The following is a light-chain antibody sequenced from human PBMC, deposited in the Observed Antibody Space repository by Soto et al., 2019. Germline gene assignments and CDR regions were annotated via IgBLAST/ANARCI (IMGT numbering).Light chain of an antibody. CDR3: QQSYSTLT. J-gene: IGKJ4*01. V-gene: IGKV1-39*01. Sequence: DIQMTQSPSSLSASVGDRVTITCRASQSISSYLNWYQKKPRKAPKLLSYAASSLQSGVPSRFSGSGSGTDFTLTISRLQPEDFATYYCQQSYSTLTFGGGTKVEIK. CDR1: QSISSY. CDR2: AAS.